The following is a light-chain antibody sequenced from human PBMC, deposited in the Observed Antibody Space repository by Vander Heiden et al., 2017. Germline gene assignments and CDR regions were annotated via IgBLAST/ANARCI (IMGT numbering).Light chain of an antibody. V-gene: IGLV3-21*02. CDR3: QVWDSTTDHHV. CDR1: NIGSKS. J-gene: IGLJ1*01. CDR2: DDS. Sequence: SYVLTQPPSVSVTPGQTAKITCGGKNIGSKSVHWYQQRPVQAPVLVVYDDSDRPSGIPERFSGSNSGNAATLTISRVEAGDEADYYCQVWDSTTDHHVFATGTKVTVL.